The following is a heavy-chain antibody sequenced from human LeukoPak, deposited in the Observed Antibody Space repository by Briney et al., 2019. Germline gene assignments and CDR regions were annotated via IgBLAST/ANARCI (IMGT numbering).Heavy chain of an antibody. CDR1: GFTFSTYA. D-gene: IGHD3-9*01. CDR3: ANVRYFDWYYVDY. Sequence: PGGSLRLSCAASGFTFSTYAMDWVRQAPGKGLDWVSGISGSGGSTYYADSVKGRFTISRDNSKNTLYLQMNSLRAEDTAVYYCANVRYFDWYYVDYSGQGDLVTVSS. V-gene: IGHV3-23*01. CDR2: ISGSGGST. J-gene: IGHJ4*02.